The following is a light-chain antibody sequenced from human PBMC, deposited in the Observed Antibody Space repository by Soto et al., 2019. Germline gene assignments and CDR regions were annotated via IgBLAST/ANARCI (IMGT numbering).Light chain of an antibody. Sequence: EIVLTQSPGTLSLSPGERATLSCRASQSVSSSYLAWYQQKPGQAPRLLIYGASSRATGIPDRFSGSGSGTDFTLTISSLEPEDFAAYYCQQYGSSSYTFGQGTKLEIK. J-gene: IGKJ2*01. CDR3: QQYGSSSYT. CDR2: GAS. CDR1: QSVSSSY. V-gene: IGKV3-20*01.